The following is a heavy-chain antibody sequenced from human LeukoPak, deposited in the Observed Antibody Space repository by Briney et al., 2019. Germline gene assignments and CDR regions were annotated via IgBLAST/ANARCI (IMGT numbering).Heavy chain of an antibody. CDR1: GFTFSSYS. CDR2: ISSSSSTI. CDR3: ARAHSGWYSYNWFHP. Sequence: PGGSLRLSCAASGFTFSSYSMNWVRQAPGKGLEWVSYISSSSSTIYYADSVKGRFTISRDNAKNSLYLQMNSLRAEDTAVYYCARAHSGWYSYNWFHPWGQGTLVTVSS. V-gene: IGHV3-48*01. J-gene: IGHJ5*02. D-gene: IGHD6-19*01.